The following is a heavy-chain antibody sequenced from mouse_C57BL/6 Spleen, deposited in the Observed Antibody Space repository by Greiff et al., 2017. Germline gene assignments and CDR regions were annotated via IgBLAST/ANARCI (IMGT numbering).Heavy chain of an antibody. Sequence: VQLQQSGPELVKPGDSVKISCKASGYSFTGYFMNWVMQSHGKSLEWIGRINPYNGDTFYNQKFKGKATLTVDKSSSTAHMELRSLTSEDSAVYYCARERYYGNYGDFDYWGQGTTLTVSS. CDR1: GYSFTGYF. CDR3: ARERYYGNYGDFDY. J-gene: IGHJ2*01. D-gene: IGHD2-1*01. V-gene: IGHV1-20*01. CDR2: INPYNGDT.